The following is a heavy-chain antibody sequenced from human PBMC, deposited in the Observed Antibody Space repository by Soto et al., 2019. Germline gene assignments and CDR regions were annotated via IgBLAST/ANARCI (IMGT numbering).Heavy chain of an antibody. V-gene: IGHV3-53*01. CDR2: IYSGGST. Sequence: DVQVVESGGGLIQPGGSLRLSCEVSGFSVTANYMSWVRQAPGKGLEWVSVIYSGGSTYYIDSVKGRFSISRDISKNTLYLQMNSLRAEDTAVYYCHGYGYWGQGTLVTXSS. J-gene: IGHJ4*02. CDR3: HGYGY. CDR1: GFSVTANY. D-gene: IGHD5-12*01.